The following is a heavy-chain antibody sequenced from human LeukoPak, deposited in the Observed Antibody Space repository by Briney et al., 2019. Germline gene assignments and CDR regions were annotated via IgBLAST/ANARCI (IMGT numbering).Heavy chain of an antibody. CDR3: AKSTKERRASYYSYPYMDV. J-gene: IGHJ6*03. CDR1: GFTFSIYS. V-gene: IGHV3-23*01. D-gene: IGHD1-1*01. Sequence: GGSLTLSCAASGFTFSIYSMSWLRQAPGKGLEWVSTISGSGAGTYFAVSVKGRFTISRDNSKNTLYLQMNSLRAEDTAVYYCAKSTKERRASYYSYPYMDVWGKGTTVTVSS. CDR2: ISGSGAGT.